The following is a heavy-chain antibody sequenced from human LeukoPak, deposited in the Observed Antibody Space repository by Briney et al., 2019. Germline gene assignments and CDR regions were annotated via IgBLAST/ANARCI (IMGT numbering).Heavy chain of an antibody. CDR1: GYTFTSYS. V-gene: IGHV1-18*04. J-gene: IGHJ5*02. CDR2: ISAYNGNT. CDR3: ARVGSGWYFWFDP. Sequence: ASVKVSCKASGYTFTSYSISWVRQAPGQGLEWVGWISAYNGNTNYAQKLQGRVTMATDTSTSTAYMELRSLRSDDTAVYYCARVGSGWYFWFDPWGQGTLVTVSS. D-gene: IGHD6-19*01.